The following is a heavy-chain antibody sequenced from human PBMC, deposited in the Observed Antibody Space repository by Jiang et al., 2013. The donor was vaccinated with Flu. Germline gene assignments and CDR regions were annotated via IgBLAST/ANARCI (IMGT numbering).Heavy chain of an antibody. CDR1: GFTFSSYG. CDR2: IWYDGSNK. V-gene: IGHV3-33*01. D-gene: IGHD5-18*01. CDR3: ARDRDTAMVSLGMDV. Sequence: QLVESGEAWYSLGGSLRLSCAASGFTFSSYGMHWVRQAPGKGLEWVAVIWYDGSNKYYADSVKGRFTISRDNSKNTLYLQMNSLRAEDTAVYYCARDRDTAMVSLGMDVWGQGTTVTVSS. J-gene: IGHJ6*02.